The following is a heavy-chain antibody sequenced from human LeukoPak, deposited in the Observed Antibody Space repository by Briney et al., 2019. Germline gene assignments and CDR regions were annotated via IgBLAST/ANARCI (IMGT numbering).Heavy chain of an antibody. CDR2: ISSSSYI. CDR1: GFTFSSYS. V-gene: IGHV3-21*01. CDR3: ARESDYGDYFDY. D-gene: IGHD4-17*01. Sequence: GGSLRLSCAASGFTFSSYSMNWVRQAPGKGLEWVSSISSSSYIYYADSVKGRFTISRDNAKNSLYLQMNSLRAEDTAVYYCARESDYGDYFDYWGQGTLVTVSS. J-gene: IGHJ4*02.